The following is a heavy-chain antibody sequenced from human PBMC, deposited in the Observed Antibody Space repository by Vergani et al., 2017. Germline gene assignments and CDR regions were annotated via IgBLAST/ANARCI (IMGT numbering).Heavy chain of an antibody. Sequence: EVELVQSGPEMRKPGESLKISCKGSEYSFGNYWIGWVRQMPGKGLEWMGIIYSADSDTRYSPSFQSQVTISADKSISTAFLQWDSLKASDTALYYCARHTTYTDSWGQGTLVTVSS. CDR3: ARHTTYTDS. V-gene: IGHV5-51*01. CDR2: IYSADSDT. CDR1: EYSFGNYW. J-gene: IGHJ4*02. D-gene: IGHD1-1*01.